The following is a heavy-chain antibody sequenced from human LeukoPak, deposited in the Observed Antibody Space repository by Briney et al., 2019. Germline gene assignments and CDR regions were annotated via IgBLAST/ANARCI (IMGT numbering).Heavy chain of an antibody. V-gene: IGHV1-3*01. CDR3: AREGSSSWYPDCRY. Sequence: ASVKVSCKASGYTFTSYAMHWVRQAPGQRLEWMGWINAGNGNTKYSQKFQGRVTITRDTSASTAYMELSSLRSEDTAVYYCAREGSSSWYPDCRYWGQGTLVTVSS. CDR2: INAGNGNT. J-gene: IGHJ4*02. CDR1: GYTFTSYA. D-gene: IGHD6-13*01.